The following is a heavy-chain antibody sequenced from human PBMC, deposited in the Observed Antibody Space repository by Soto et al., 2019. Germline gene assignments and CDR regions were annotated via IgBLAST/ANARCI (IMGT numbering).Heavy chain of an antibody. V-gene: IGHV3-21*02. CDR1: GLTFSSYS. D-gene: IGHD1-26*01. CDR2: ISTSSSSI. J-gene: IGHJ2*01. CDR3: ARDIVGAGGVDL. Sequence: EVQLVESGGGLVKPGGSLRLSCAASGLTFSSYSMTWVRQAPGNGLEWVSSISTSSSSIYYADSVKGRFTIARDNAKNSLFLQMNSLRVEETAVYYCARDIVGAGGVDLWGRGTLVTVSS.